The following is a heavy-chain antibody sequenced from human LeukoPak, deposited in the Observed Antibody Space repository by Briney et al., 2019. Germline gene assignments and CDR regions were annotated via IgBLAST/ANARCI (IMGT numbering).Heavy chain of an antibody. V-gene: IGHV4-61*10. Sequence: SETLSLTCTVSGGSISVGSHYWNWIRRPAGKGLEWIGRIYSSGATNYDPSLKSRVSISVDTSKNQFSLRLNSVILADTAVYYCTRGAGWLIDDWGQGILVTVSS. CDR3: TRGAGWLIDD. CDR1: GGSISVGSHY. D-gene: IGHD3-16*01. J-gene: IGHJ4*02. CDR2: IYSSGAT.